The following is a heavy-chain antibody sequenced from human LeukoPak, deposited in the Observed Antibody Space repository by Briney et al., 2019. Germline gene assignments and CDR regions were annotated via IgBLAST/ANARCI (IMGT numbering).Heavy chain of an antibody. Sequence: SETLSLTCAVYGGSLSGYYWSWIRQPPGKGLEWIGEINHSGSTNYNPSLKSRVTISVDTSKNQFSLKLSSVTAADTAVYYCARVSWYSYGRPFDYWGQGTLVTVSS. D-gene: IGHD5-18*01. V-gene: IGHV4-34*01. J-gene: IGHJ4*02. CDR3: ARVSWYSYGRPFDY. CDR1: GGSLSGYY. CDR2: INHSGST.